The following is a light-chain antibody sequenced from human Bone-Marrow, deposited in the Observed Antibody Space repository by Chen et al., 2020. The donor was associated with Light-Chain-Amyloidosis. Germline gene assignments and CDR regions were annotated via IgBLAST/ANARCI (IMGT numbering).Light chain of an antibody. CDR3: QSYDSSNLWV. CDR1: SGSIASNY. V-gene: IGLV6-57*02. J-gene: IGLJ3*02. Sequence: NFMLTQPHSVSESPGKTVTISCTGSSGSIASNYVQWYQQRPGSAPTTVIYEDNHRPSGVPARFSGSSDSSTNSASLTIAGLKTEDEADYYCQSYDSSNLWVFGGGTKLTVL. CDR2: EDN.